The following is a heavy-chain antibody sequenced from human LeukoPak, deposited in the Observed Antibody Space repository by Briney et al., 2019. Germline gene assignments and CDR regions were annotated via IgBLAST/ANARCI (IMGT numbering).Heavy chain of an antibody. CDR1: GFTFRSYW. CDR2: LNSDGSTT. J-gene: IGHJ4*02. CDR3: AKDLQHLVRTLSFDY. V-gene: IGHV3-74*01. D-gene: IGHD6-13*01. Sequence: GGSLRLSCVASGFTFRSYWMHWVRQAPGKGLVWVSRLNSDGSTTSYADSVKGRFTISRDNAKNTLYLQMNSLRPEDTALYYCAKDLQHLVRTLSFDYWGQGTLVTVSS.